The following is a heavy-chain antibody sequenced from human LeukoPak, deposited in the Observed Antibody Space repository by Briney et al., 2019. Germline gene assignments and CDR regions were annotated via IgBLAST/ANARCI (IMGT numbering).Heavy chain of an antibody. CDR1: GFIFSNYA. D-gene: IGHD1-26*01. CDR2: ISGSDGST. Sequence: GGSLRLSCIGSGFIFSNYAMSWVRQASGRGLQWVSSISGSDGSTYHADSVKGRFSISRDNPKNTLYLRMNSLRAEDTAVYYCAKRRSEWELPSFDYWGQGTLVTVSS. J-gene: IGHJ4*02. CDR3: AKRRSEWELPSFDY. V-gene: IGHV3-23*01.